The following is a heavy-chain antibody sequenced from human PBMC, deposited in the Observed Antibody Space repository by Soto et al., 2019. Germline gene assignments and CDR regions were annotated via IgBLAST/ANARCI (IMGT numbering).Heavy chain of an antibody. J-gene: IGHJ5*02. CDR2: IYYSGST. CDR3: XXXXXDNWFDP. Sequence: QVQLQESGPGLVKPSQTLSLTCTVSGGSISSGGYYWSWIRQHPGKGLEWIGYIYYSGSTYYNPSLXXXXXXXXXXXXXXXXXXXXXXXXXXXXXXXXXXXXXDNWFDPWGQGTLVTVSS. CDR1: GGSISSGGYY. V-gene: IGHV4-31*01.